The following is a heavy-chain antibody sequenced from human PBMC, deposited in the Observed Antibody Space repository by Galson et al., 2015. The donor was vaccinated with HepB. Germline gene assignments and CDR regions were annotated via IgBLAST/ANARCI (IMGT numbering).Heavy chain of an antibody. Sequence: CAISGDSVSSNSAAWNWIRQSPSRGLEWLGRTYYRSKWYNDYAVSVKSRITINPDTSKNQFSLQLNSVTPEDTAVYYCARDGYDILTGYYGGAFDIWGQGTMVTVSS. V-gene: IGHV6-1*01. CDR2: TYYRSKWYN. D-gene: IGHD3-9*01. J-gene: IGHJ3*02. CDR1: GDSVSSNSAA. CDR3: ARDGYDILTGYYGGAFDI.